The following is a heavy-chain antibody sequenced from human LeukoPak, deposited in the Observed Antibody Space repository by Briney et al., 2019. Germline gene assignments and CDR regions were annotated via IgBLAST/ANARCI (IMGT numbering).Heavy chain of an antibody. CDR2: ISYDGSNK. CDR1: GFTFSSYV. J-gene: IGHJ4*02. CDR3: AKEYSTLFDY. Sequence: PGGSLRLSCAASGFTFSSYVMHWVRQAPGKGLEWVAVISYDGSNKYYADSVKGRFTISRDNSKNTLYLQMNSLRAEDTAVYYCAKEYSTLFDYWGQGTLVTVSS. D-gene: IGHD6-13*01. V-gene: IGHV3-30*18.